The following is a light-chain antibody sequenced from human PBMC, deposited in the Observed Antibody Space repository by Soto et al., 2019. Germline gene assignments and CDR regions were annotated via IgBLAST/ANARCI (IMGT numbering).Light chain of an antibody. CDR2: DVV. V-gene: IGLV2-14*03. Sequence: QSVLTQPASVSGSPWPSITISCTGTSSDVGGFNSVSWYQLRPGTAPKLILYDVVDRPSGVSYRFSGSKSGNTASLTISGLQAADEADYFCSSYTSTMTNVFGSGTKVTVL. CDR3: SSYTSTMTNV. J-gene: IGLJ1*01. CDR1: SSDVGGFNS.